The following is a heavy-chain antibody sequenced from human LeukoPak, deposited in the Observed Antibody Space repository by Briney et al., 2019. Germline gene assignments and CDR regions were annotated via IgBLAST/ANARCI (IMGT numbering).Heavy chain of an antibody. J-gene: IGHJ4*02. CDR1: GYTFTGYY. Sequence: ASVKVSCKASGYTFTGYYLHWVRQAPGQGLEWMGWISPNSGGTNYAQKFQGRVTMTRDTSITTAYMELSRLRSDDTAFYYCARGDVYNDYWGQGTLVTVSS. CDR3: ARGDVYNDY. V-gene: IGHV1-2*02. D-gene: IGHD5-24*01. CDR2: ISPNSGGT.